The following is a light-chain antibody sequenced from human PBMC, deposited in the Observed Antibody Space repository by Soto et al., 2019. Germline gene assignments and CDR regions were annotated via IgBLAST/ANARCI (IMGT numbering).Light chain of an antibody. Sequence: QLVLTQSPSASASLGTSVKLTCTLTSGHSTYAIAWLQQQPEKGPRYLMRLNSDGSHSKGAGIPDRFSGSSSGAERYLTISSLQSDDEADYYCQTWGRDIVVFGGGTKLTVL. CDR1: SGHSTYA. V-gene: IGLV4-69*01. CDR2: LNSDGSH. CDR3: QTWGRDIVV. J-gene: IGLJ2*01.